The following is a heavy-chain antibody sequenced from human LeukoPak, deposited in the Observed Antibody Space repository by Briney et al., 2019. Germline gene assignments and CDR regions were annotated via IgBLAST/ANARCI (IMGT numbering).Heavy chain of an antibody. J-gene: IGHJ4*02. CDR2: ISAYNGNT. D-gene: IGHD3-3*01. Sequence: ASVKVSCKASGYTFTSYGISWVRQAPGQGLEWMGWISAYNGNTNYAQKLQGRVTMTTDTSTSTVYMELSSLRSEDTAVYYCAAPGASGFVGNFWSGPLDYWGQGTLVTVSS. CDR1: GYTFTSYG. V-gene: IGHV1-18*01. CDR3: AAPGASGFVGNFWSGPLDY.